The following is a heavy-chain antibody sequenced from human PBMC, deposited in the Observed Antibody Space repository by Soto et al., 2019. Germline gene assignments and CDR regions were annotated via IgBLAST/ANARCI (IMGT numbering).Heavy chain of an antibody. CDR2: IYYSGST. CDR3: AWGPNQYFFDY. CDR1: GGSISSGGYY. D-gene: IGHD7-27*01. V-gene: IGHV4-31*03. J-gene: IGHJ4*02. Sequence: SSETLSLTCTVSGGSISSGGYYWSWIRQHPGKGLEWIGYIYYSGSTYYNPSLKSRVTISVDTSKNQFSLKVSSMTAADTAVYYCAWGPNQYFFDYWAQGTLVTVSS.